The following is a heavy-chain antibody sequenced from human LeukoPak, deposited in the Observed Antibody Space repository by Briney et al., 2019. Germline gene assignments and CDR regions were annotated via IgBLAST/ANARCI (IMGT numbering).Heavy chain of an antibody. J-gene: IGHJ4*02. D-gene: IGHD3-10*01. CDR3: ATHAKAHYYGSGGDY. Sequence: SETLSLTCTVSGGSISSGSYYWSWIRQPPGKGLEWIGYIYYSGSTNYNPSLKSRVTISVDTSKNQFSLKLSSVTAADTAVYYCATHAKAHYYGSGGDYWGQGTLVTVSS. CDR1: GGSISSGSYY. V-gene: IGHV4-61*01. CDR2: IYYSGST.